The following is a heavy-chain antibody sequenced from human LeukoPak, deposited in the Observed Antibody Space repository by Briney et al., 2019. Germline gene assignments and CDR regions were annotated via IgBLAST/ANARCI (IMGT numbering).Heavy chain of an antibody. Sequence: ASVKVSCKASGGTFSRYAISWVRQAPGQGLEWMGGIIPIFGTANYAQKFQGRVTITTDESTSTAYMELSSLRSEDTAVYYCARNAYCGGDFYDAFDIWGQGTMVTVSS. J-gene: IGHJ3*02. CDR1: GGTFSRYA. V-gene: IGHV1-69*05. CDR3: ARNAYCGGDFYDAFDI. CDR2: IIPIFGTA. D-gene: IGHD2-21*02.